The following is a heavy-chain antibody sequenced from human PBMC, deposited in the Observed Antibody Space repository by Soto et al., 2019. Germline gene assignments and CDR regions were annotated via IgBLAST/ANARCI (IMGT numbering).Heavy chain of an antibody. D-gene: IGHD2-15*01. V-gene: IGHV3-33*01. CDR2: IWYDGSNK. J-gene: IGHJ6*03. CDR3: NNHCSGGSCYSAYYMDV. CDR1: GFTFSSYG. Sequence: GGSLRLSCAASGFTFSSYGMHWVRQAPGKGLEWVAVIWYDGSNKYYADSVKGRFTISRDNSKNTLYLQMNSLRAEDTAVYYCNNHCSGGSCYSAYYMDVWGKGTTVTVSS.